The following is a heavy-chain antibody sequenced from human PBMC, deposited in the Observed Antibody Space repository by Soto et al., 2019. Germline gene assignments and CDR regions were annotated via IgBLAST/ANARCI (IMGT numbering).Heavy chain of an antibody. D-gene: IGHD6-6*01. CDR2: INPDGGRT. J-gene: IGHJ5*02. Sequence: QVQLVQSGGEVKKPGASVKVSCKASGYTFTRYYIHWVRQAPGQGPEWMGRINPDGGRTTYAQNCNGRVTMTRDTSASTVYMELSSLKFEDTAMYYCARGAYSSSSFPPFDPWGQGTLVPVSS. CDR1: GYTFTRYY. CDR3: ARGAYSSSSFPPFDP. V-gene: IGHV1-46*01.